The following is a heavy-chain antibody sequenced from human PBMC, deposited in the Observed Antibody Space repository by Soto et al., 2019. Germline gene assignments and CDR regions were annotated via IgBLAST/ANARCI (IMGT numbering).Heavy chain of an antibody. J-gene: IGHJ4*02. Sequence: QVQLVQSGAEVKKPGASVKVSCKASGYTFTSYYMHWVRQAPGQGLEWMGIINPSGGGTSYAQKFQCRVTMTRDTSKSTVYMELSSLRSEDTVVYYCVRGRSWYYLDCWGQGTLVTVSS. CDR3: VRGRSWYYLDC. D-gene: IGHD2-15*01. V-gene: IGHV1-46*03. CDR2: INPSGGGT. CDR1: GYTFTSYY.